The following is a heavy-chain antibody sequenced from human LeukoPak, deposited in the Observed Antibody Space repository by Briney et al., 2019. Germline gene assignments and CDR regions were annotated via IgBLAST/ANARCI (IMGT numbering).Heavy chain of an antibody. Sequence: GASVKVSCKASGYTFTGYYMHWVRQAPGQGLEWMGWINPNSGGTNYAQKFQGRVTMTRDTSISTAYMELSRLRSDDTAVYYCARAAVAGTYYYYYMDVWGKGTTVTVSS. J-gene: IGHJ6*03. V-gene: IGHV1-2*02. D-gene: IGHD6-19*01. CDR2: INPNSGGT. CDR1: GYTFTGYY. CDR3: ARAAVAGTYYYYYMDV.